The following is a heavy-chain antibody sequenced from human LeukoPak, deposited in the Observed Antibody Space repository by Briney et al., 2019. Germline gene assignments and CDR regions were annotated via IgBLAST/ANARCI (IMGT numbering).Heavy chain of an antibody. Sequence: PGGSLRLSCAASGFTLNSYNMIWVRQAPGKGLEWVSNIGGSVGSMFYAASVKGRFAISRDNSKKTLFLQMNNLRVEDTAVYFCAKRGNSWDLFDYWGQGTLVTVSS. D-gene: IGHD6-13*01. J-gene: IGHJ4*02. V-gene: IGHV3-23*01. CDR2: IGGSVGSM. CDR1: GFTLNSYN. CDR3: AKRGNSWDLFDY.